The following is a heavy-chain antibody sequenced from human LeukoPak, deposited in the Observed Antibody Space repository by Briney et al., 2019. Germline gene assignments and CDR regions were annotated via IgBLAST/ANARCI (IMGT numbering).Heavy chain of an antibody. CDR2: IYTSGST. CDR3: ASRAIFGVVIRDY. Sequence: SQTLSLTCTVSGGSISSGSYYWSWIRQPAGKGLEWIGRIYTSGSTNYNPSLKSRVTISVDTSKNQFSLKLSSVTAADTAVYYCASRAIFGVVIRDYWGQGTLVTVSS. D-gene: IGHD3-3*01. V-gene: IGHV4-61*02. CDR1: GGSISSGSYY. J-gene: IGHJ4*02.